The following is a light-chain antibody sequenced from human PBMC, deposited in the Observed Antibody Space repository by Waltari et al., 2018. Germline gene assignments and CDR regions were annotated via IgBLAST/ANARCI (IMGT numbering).Light chain of an antibody. CDR1: QSISKW. J-gene: IGKJ4*01. CDR3: QQYNIYSLLS. V-gene: IGKV1-5*03. CDR2: KAS. Sequence: DIQMTQSPSTLFASVGDRVIFSCRASQSISKWLAWYQQKPGKAPKLLIYKASTLESGVPSRFSGSGSGTEFTLTISSLQPEDFATYYCQQYNIYSLLSFGGGTKVEIK.